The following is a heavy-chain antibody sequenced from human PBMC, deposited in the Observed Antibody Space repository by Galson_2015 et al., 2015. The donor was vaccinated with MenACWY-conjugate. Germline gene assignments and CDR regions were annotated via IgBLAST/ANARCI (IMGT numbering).Heavy chain of an antibody. CDR3: ARGLEGSWYSGDYGAPDAFDI. J-gene: IGHJ3*02. Sequence: SVKVSCKASGYTFTSYGISWVRQAPGQGLEWMGWISAYNGNTNYAQKLQGRVTMTTDTSTSTAYMELRSLRSDDTAVYYCARGLEGSWYSGDYGAPDAFDIWGQGTMVTVSS. CDR1: GYTFTSYG. D-gene: IGHD4-17*01. V-gene: IGHV1-18*04. CDR2: ISAYNGNT.